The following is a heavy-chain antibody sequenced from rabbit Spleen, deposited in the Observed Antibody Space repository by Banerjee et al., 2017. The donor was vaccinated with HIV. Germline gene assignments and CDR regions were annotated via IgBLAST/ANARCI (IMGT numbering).Heavy chain of an antibody. CDR2: IYPGSSGST. D-gene: IGHD1-1*01. CDR1: GFSFSSDYY. Sequence: QSVEESGGDLVKPGASLTLTCTASGFSFSSDYYMCWVRQAPGKGLECGACIYPGSSGSTYYANWAKGRLTISKTSSTTVTLQMTSLTAADTATYFCARDLDGVIGWNFGWWGPGTLVTVS. J-gene: IGHJ4*01. V-gene: IGHV1S40*01. CDR3: ARDLDGVIGWNFGW.